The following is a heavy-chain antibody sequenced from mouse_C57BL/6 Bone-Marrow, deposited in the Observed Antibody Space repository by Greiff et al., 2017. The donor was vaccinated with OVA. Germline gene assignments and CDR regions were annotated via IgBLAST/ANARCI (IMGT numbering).Heavy chain of an antibody. V-gene: IGHV1-15*01. CDR3: TRRGDYDGDY. J-gene: IGHJ2*01. CDR2: IDPETGGN. D-gene: IGHD2-4*01. Sequence: QVQLQQSGAELVRPGASVTLSCKASGYTFTDYEMHWVKQTPVHGLEWIGAIDPETGGNAYNQKFKGKAILTADKSSSTAYMELRSLTSEDSAVYYCTRRGDYDGDYWGQGTTLTVSS. CDR1: GYTFTDYE.